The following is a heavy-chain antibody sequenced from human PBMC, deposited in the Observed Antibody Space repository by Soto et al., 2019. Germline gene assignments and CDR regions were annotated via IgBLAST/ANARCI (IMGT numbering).Heavy chain of an antibody. Sequence: PSETLSLTCAVSGGSISSGGHYWSWIRQPPGKGLEWIGEINHSGSTNYNPSLKSRVTISVDTSKNQFSLKLSSVTAADTAVYYCARKQGTTVKRPYYYGMDVWGQGTTVT. CDR2: INHSGST. CDR1: GGSISSGGHY. V-gene: IGHV4-34*01. CDR3: ARKQGTTVKRPYYYGMDV. D-gene: IGHD4-17*01. J-gene: IGHJ6*02.